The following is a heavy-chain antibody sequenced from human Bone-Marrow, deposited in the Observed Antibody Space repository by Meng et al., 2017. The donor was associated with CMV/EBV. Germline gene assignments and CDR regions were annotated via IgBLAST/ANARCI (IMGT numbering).Heavy chain of an antibody. D-gene: IGHD3-16*01. CDR2: IKQDGSEK. V-gene: IGHV3-7*01. J-gene: IGHJ6*02. CDR3: ARVMGGDYVWGSSYYYLGMDV. Sequence: GGSLRLSCAASGFTLSSYWMSWVRQAPGKGLEWVANIKQDGSEKYYVDSVKGRFTISRDNAKNSLYLQMNSLRAEDTAVYYCARVMGGDYVWGSSYYYLGMDVWGQGTTVTVSS. CDR1: GFTLSSYW.